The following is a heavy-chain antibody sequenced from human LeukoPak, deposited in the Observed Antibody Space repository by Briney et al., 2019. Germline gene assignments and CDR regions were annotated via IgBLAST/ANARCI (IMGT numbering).Heavy chain of an antibody. Sequence: ASVKVSCKVSGYTFTGYYMRWVRQAPGQGLEWMGWINPNSGGTNYAQKFQGSVTMTRDTSISTAYMELSRLSSDDTAVYYCARPSTVTTYYTAFDIWGQGTMVTVSS. CDR1: GYTFTGYY. CDR3: ARPSTVTTYYTAFDI. D-gene: IGHD4-17*01. V-gene: IGHV1-2*02. CDR2: INPNSGGT. J-gene: IGHJ3*02.